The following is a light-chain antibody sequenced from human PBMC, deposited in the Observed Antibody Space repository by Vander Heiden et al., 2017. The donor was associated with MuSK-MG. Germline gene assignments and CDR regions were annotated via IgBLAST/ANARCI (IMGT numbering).Light chain of an antibody. CDR2: AAS. Sequence: DIQMTQSPSSLSASVGDRVTITCRASQSISSYLNWYQQKPGKAPKLLIYAASSFQSGVPSRFSGRGSGTDFTLTIRRLQPEDFATYYCQQRYSTPWTFGQGTKVEIK. V-gene: IGKV1-39*01. CDR1: QSISSY. CDR3: QQRYSTPWT. J-gene: IGKJ1*01.